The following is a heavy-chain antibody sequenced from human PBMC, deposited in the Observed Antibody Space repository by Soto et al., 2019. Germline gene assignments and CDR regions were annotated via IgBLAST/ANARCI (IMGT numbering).Heavy chain of an antibody. CDR3: ARAATDFGWDYGMDV. D-gene: IGHD3-16*01. CDR2: IWYDGSNK. Sequence: GGSLRLSCAASGFTFSSYGMHWVRQAPGKGLEWVAVIWYDGSNKYYADSVKGRFTISRDNSKNTLYLQVNSLRAEDTAVYYCARAATDFGWDYGMDVWGQGTTVTVSS. CDR1: GFTFSSYG. J-gene: IGHJ6*02. V-gene: IGHV3-33*01.